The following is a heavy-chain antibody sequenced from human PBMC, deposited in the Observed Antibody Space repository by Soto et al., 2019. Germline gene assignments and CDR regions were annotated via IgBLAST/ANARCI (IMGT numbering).Heavy chain of an antibody. CDR1: GFTFSSYG. CDR2: IRYDGSNK. D-gene: IGHD6-13*01. Sequence: GGSLRLSCAASGFTFSSYGMHWVRQAPGKGLEWVAVIRYDGSNKYYADSVKGRFTIPRDNSKNTLYLQMNSLRAEDTAVYYCARDAGRIAAAGTNFDYWGQGTLVTVSS. V-gene: IGHV3-33*01. CDR3: ARDAGRIAAAGTNFDY. J-gene: IGHJ4*02.